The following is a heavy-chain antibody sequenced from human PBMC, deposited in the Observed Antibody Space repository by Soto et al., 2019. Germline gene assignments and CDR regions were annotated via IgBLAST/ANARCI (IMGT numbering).Heavy chain of an antibody. Sequence: ASVKVSCKASGYTFTSYYMHWVRQAPGQGLEWMGIINPSGGSTSYAQKFQGRVTMTRDTSTSTVYMELSSLRSEDTAVYYCASRYCSSTSCRRDYYYYYGMDVWGQGTTVTVSS. D-gene: IGHD2-2*01. V-gene: IGHV1-46*01. CDR3: ASRYCSSTSCRRDYYYYYGMDV. CDR1: GYTFTSYY. CDR2: INPSGGST. J-gene: IGHJ6*02.